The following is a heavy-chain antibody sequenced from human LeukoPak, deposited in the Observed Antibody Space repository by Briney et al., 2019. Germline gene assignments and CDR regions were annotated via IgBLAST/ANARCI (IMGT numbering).Heavy chain of an antibody. J-gene: IGHJ4*02. CDR1: GFTFSNAW. V-gene: IGHV3-15*01. CDR3: TTHESRDGSNLVDY. D-gene: IGHD5-24*01. CDR2: IKSKTDGGTT. Sequence: GGSLRLSCAASGFTFSNAWMSWVRQAPGKGLEWVGRIKSKTDGGTTDYAAPVKGRFTISRDDSKNTLYLQMNSLKTEDTAVYYCTTHESRDGSNLVDYWGQGTLATVSS.